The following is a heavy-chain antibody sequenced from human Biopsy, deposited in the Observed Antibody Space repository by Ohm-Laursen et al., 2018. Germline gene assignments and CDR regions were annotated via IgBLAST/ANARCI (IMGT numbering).Heavy chain of an antibody. D-gene: IGHD3-22*01. V-gene: IGHV4-39*01. CDR1: GGSISNNNYY. CDR3: ARDYDTSGYYYVS. CDR2: IFYRGST. Sequence: TLSLTWTVSGGSISNNNYYWGWIRQPPGKGLEWIGSIFYRGSTHYKPSLKSRVNISVDTSKNQFSLKLNSVTAADTAVYYRARDYDTSGYYYVSWGQGTLVTVSS. J-gene: IGHJ5*02.